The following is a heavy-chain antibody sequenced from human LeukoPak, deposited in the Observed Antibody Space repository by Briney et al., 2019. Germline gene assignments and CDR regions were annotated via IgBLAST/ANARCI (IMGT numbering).Heavy chain of an antibody. D-gene: IGHD2-15*01. Sequence: SETLSLTRAVSGFSLSSGYDWVWIRQPPGKGLEWIGSIYHSGSTYYNPSLKSRVTISVDTSKNQFSLKLSSVTAADTAVYYCARGGAATGNFDYWGQGTLVTVSS. V-gene: IGHV4-38-2*01. CDR2: IYHSGST. J-gene: IGHJ4*02. CDR1: GFSLSSGYD. CDR3: ARGGAATGNFDY.